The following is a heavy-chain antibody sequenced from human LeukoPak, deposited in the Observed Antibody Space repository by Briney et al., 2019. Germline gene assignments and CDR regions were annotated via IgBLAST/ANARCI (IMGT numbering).Heavy chain of an antibody. CDR1: GYTFTSYD. V-gene: IGHV1-8*01. CDR2: MNPNSGNT. Sequence: ASVKVSCKASGYTFTSYDINWVRQATGQGLEWMGWMNPNSGNTGYAQKFQGRVTMTRNTSISTAYMELSSLRSEDTAVYYCARGDRAYNWFDPWGQGTLVTVSS. CDR3: ARGDRAYNWFDP. J-gene: IGHJ5*02.